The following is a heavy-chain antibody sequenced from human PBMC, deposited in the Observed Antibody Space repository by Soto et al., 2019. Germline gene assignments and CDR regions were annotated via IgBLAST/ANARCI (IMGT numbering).Heavy chain of an antibody. Sequence: SETLSLTCSVSGDSISGYYWSWIRQPPGKGLEWIGYIYYIGSTDYNPSLKSRVTMSVDTSKNQFSLKLSSVTAADTAVYYCARVVLSSSGWYGLDSWGQGTLVTVSS. J-gene: IGHJ4*02. CDR3: ARVVLSSSGWYGLDS. CDR1: GDSISGYY. V-gene: IGHV4-59*01. D-gene: IGHD6-19*01. CDR2: IYYIGST.